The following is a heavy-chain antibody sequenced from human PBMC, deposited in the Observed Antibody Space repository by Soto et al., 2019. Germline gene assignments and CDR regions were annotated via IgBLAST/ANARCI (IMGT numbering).Heavy chain of an antibody. Sequence: EVQLLESGGGLVQPGGSLRLSCAASGFTFSNYAVTWVRQAPGKGLEWVSTISGSGGSTYYADSVKGRFTISRDNSMNTLSLQMNSLRPEDTAVYYCAKDQGSSWYEIDYWGQGTLVPVSS. CDR3: AKDQGSSWYEIDY. J-gene: IGHJ4*02. CDR2: ISGSGGST. V-gene: IGHV3-23*01. CDR1: GFTFSNYA. D-gene: IGHD6-13*01.